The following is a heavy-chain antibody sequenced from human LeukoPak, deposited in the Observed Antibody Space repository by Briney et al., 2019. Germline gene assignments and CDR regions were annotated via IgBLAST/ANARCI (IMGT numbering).Heavy chain of an antibody. CDR3: ARVSDTSGYYLFDY. CDR2: INHSGST. Sequence: SETLSLTCAVYGGSFSGYYWSWIRLPPGKGLEWIGEINHSGSTNYNPSLKSRVTISVDTSKNQFSLKLSSVTAADTAVYYCARVSDTSGYYLFDYWGQGTLVTVSS. V-gene: IGHV4-34*01. D-gene: IGHD3-22*01. CDR1: GGSFSGYY. J-gene: IGHJ4*02.